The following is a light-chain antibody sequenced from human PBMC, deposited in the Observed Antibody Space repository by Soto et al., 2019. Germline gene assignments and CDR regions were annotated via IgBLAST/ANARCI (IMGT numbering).Light chain of an antibody. CDR1: SSNIGAGYD. J-gene: IGLJ2*01. CDR3: QSYDSSLSGHVV. CDR2: GNS. Sequence: QAVVTQPPSVSGAPGQRVTISCTGSSSNIGAGYDVHWYQQLPGTAPKLLIYGNSNRPSGVPDRFSGSKSGTSASLAITRLQAEDEADYYCQSYDSSLSGHVVFGGGTKLTVL. V-gene: IGLV1-40*01.